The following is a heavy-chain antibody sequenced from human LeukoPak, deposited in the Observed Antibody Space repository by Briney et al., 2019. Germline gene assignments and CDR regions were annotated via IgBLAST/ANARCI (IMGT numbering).Heavy chain of an antibody. D-gene: IGHD4-17*01. CDR1: GYTFTYFG. Sequence: ASVKVSCKTSGYTFTYFGITWVQQAPGQGLEWMGWISTYNGNAKYAQNLQGRVTMTTDTSTTTVYMELRSPRSDDTAVYYCARDLEGNGDSPDIWGQGTMVTVSS. CDR2: ISTYNGNA. V-gene: IGHV1-18*01. CDR3: ARDLEGNGDSPDI. J-gene: IGHJ3*02.